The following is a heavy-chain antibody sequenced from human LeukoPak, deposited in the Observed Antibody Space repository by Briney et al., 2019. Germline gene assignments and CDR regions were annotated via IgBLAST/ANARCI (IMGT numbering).Heavy chain of an antibody. D-gene: IGHD6-19*01. CDR1: GYSISSGYY. V-gene: IGHV4-38-2*02. Sequence: SETLSLTCTVSGYSISSGYYWAWIRQPPGKGLEWIGYIYHSGSTNYNPSLKSRVTISVDTSKNQFSLKLSSVTAADTAVYYCARLETSSGSLSYFDNWGQGTLVTVSS. CDR2: IYHSGST. J-gene: IGHJ4*02. CDR3: ARLETSSGSLSYFDN.